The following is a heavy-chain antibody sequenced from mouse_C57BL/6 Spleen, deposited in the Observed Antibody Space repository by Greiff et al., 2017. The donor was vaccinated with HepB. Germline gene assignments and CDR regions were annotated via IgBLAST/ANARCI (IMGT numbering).Heavy chain of an antibody. CDR2: IDPSDSYT. J-gene: IGHJ1*03. CDR1: GYTFTSYW. CDR3: AYYGSSHWYFDV. V-gene: IGHV1-50*01. Sequence: QVQLQQPGAELVKPGASVKLSCKASGYTFTSYWMQWVKQRPGQGLEWIGEIDPSDSYTNYNQKFKGKATLTVDTSSSTAYMQLSSLTSEDSAVYYCAYYGSSHWYFDVWGTGTTVTVSS. D-gene: IGHD1-1*01.